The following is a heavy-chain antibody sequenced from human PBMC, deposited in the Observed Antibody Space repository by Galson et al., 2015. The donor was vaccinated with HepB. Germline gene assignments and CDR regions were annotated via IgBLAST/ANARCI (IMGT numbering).Heavy chain of an antibody. D-gene: IGHD6-19*01. J-gene: IGHJ4*02. CDR2: ISGSGGST. Sequence: SLRLSCAASGFTFSSYAMSWVRQAPGKGLEWVSAISGSGGSTYYADSVKGRFTISRDNSKNTLYLQMNSLRAEDTAVYYCAKGVAVAGTGGAFDYWGQGTLVTVSS. CDR1: GFTFSSYA. V-gene: IGHV3-23*01. CDR3: AKGVAVAGTGGAFDY.